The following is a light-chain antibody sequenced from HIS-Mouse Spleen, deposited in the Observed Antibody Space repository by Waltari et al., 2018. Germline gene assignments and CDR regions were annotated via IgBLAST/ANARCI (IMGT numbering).Light chain of an antibody. Sequence: SYELTQPPSVSVSPGQTARITCSGDALPKKYAYWYQQKSGQAPVLVIYEDSKRPSGIPGRFAGSSSGTMATLTISGAQVEDEADYYCYSTDSSGNHRVVGGGTKLTVL. CDR3: YSTDSSGNHRV. CDR1: ALPKKY. CDR2: EDS. V-gene: IGLV3-10*01. J-gene: IGLJ2*01.